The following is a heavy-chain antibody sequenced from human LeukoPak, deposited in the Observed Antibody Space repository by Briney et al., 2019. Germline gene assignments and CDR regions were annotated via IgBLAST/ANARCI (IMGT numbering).Heavy chain of an antibody. J-gene: IGHJ4*02. CDR2: ISSSSSYI. CDR3: ARDPGPAVGY. D-gene: IGHD1-14*01. V-gene: IGHV3-21*01. Sequence: GGSLRLSCAASGFTFSTYSMNWVRQAPGKGLEWVSSISSSSSYIYYAGSVKGRFTISRDNAKNSLYLQMNSLRAEDTAVYYCARDPGPAVGYWGQGTLVTVSS. CDR1: GFTFSTYS.